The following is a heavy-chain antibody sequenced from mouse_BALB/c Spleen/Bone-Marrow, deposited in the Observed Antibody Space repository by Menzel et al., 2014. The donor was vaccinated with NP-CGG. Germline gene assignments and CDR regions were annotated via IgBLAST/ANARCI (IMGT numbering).Heavy chain of an antibody. CDR3: ASDDYDGSWFAY. V-gene: IGHV1-74*01. D-gene: IGHD2-4*01. Sequence: VQLQQSGAELVRPGASVKLSCKASGYSFTNYWMNWTKQRPGQGLEWIGMIHPSDSETRLNQKFKDKATLTVDKSSSTAYMQLSSPTSEDSAVYYCASDDYDGSWFAYWGQGTLVTVSA. CDR1: GYSFTNYW. CDR2: IHPSDSET. J-gene: IGHJ3*01.